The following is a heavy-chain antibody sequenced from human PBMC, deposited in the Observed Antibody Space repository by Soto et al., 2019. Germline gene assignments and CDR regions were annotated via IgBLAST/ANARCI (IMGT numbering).Heavy chain of an antibody. CDR2: IWYDGSNK. D-gene: IGHD3-10*01. V-gene: IGHV3-33*01. CDR1: GFTFSSYG. J-gene: IGHJ5*02. Sequence: QVQLVESGGGVVQPGRSLRLSCAASGFTFSSYGMHWVRQAPGKGLEWVAVIWYDGSNKYYADSVKGRFTISRDNSKNPLYLQMNSLRAEDTAVYYCARSTMVRGLDPWGQGTLVTVSS. CDR3: ARSTMVRGLDP.